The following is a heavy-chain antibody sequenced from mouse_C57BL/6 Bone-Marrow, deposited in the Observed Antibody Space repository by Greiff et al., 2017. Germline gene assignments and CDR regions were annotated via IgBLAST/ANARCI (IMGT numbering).Heavy chain of an antibody. D-gene: IGHD5-1-1*01. V-gene: IGHV14-4*01. CDR3: TTIPNTY. CDR1: GFNIKDDY. J-gene: IGHJ2*01. CDR2: IDPENGDT. Sequence: VQLQQSGAELVRPGASVKLSCTASGFNIKDDYMHWVKQRPEQGLEWIGWIDPENGDTEYASKFQGKATITADTSSNTAYLQLSSLTSEDTAVYYCTTIPNTYWGQGTTLTVSS.